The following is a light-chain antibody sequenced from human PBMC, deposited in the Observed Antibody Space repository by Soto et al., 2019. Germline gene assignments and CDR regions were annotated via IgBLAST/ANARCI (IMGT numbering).Light chain of an antibody. V-gene: IGLV2-11*01. J-gene: IGLJ1*01. CDR2: DVT. CDR1: SRDVAVYSY. CDR3: SSYAGSYTWI. Sequence: QSALTQPRSVSGSPGQSVTVSCTGTSRDVAVYSYVSCFQQHPGKAPQLLIYDVTKRPSGVPDRFSGSKSGNTAALTISGLQAEDEAEYFCSSYAGSYTWIFGSGTKLTVL.